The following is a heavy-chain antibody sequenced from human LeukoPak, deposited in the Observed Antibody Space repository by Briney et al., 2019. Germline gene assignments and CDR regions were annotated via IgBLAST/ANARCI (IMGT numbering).Heavy chain of an antibody. CDR1: GGSISSGSYY. J-gene: IGHJ4*02. Sequence: SETLSLTCTVSGGSISSGSYYWSWIRQPAGKGLEWIGRIYTSGSTNYNPSLKSRVTISVDTSKNQFSLKLSSVTAADTAVYYCARGVNSYGSFDYWGQGTLVTVSS. CDR3: ARGVNSYGSFDY. D-gene: IGHD5-18*01. CDR2: IYTSGST. V-gene: IGHV4-61*02.